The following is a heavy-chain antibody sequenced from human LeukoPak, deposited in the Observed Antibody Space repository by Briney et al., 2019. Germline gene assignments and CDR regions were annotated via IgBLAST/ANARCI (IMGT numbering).Heavy chain of an antibody. CDR3: VRDWGYDSSGYWQKYFDT. Sequence: GGSLRLSCAASGFTFSSYAMSWVRQAPGKGLEWVSGITGSGSGTYYADSVKGQFTISRDNAKNTLYLQMNSLRAEDTAVYYCVRDWGYDSSGYWQKYFDTWGQGTLVTVSS. CDR1: GFTFSSYA. D-gene: IGHD3-22*01. V-gene: IGHV3-23*01. J-gene: IGHJ4*02. CDR2: ITGSGSGT.